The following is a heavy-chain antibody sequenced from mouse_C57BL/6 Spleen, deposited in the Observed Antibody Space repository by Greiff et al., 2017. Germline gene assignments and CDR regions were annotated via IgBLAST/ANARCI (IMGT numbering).Heavy chain of an antibody. CDR3: ASHYYGSSYDY. CDR1: GFTFSSYT. D-gene: IGHD1-1*01. CDR2: ISGGGGNT. Sequence: VQVVESGGGLVKPGGSLKLSCAASGFTFSSYTMSWVRQTPEKRLEWVATISGGGGNTYCPDSVKGRFTISRDNAKNTLYLQMSSLRSEDTALYYCASHYYGSSYDYWGQGTTLTVSS. J-gene: IGHJ2*01. V-gene: IGHV5-9*01.